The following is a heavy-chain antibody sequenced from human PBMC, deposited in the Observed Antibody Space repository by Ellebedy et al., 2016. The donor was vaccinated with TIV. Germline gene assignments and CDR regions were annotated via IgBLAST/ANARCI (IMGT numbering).Heavy chain of an antibody. CDR3: ARLGVIAAAGASDY. J-gene: IGHJ4*02. V-gene: IGHV3-11*01. Sequence: PGGSLRLSCAASGFTFSGYYMTWFRQAPGKGPEWVSYISYSGDLMYYADSVKGRFTTSRDNAGNSLYLQMNSLRAEDTAVYSCARLGVIAAAGASDYWGQGTLVIVSS. D-gene: IGHD6-13*01. CDR1: GFTFSGYY. CDR2: ISYSGDLM.